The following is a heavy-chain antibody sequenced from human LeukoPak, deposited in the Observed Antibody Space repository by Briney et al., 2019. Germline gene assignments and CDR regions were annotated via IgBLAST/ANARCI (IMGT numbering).Heavy chain of an antibody. CDR3: AKDRYYDILTGRAPFDY. V-gene: IGHV3-23*01. Sequence: GGSLSLSCAASGFTCSSYAMSWVRQVPGKGLEWVSAISGSGGSTYYADSVKGRFTISRDNSKNTLYLQMNSLRAEDTAVYYCAKDRYYDILTGRAPFDYWGQGTLVTVSS. CDR1: GFTCSSYA. J-gene: IGHJ4*02. CDR2: ISGSGGST. D-gene: IGHD3-9*01.